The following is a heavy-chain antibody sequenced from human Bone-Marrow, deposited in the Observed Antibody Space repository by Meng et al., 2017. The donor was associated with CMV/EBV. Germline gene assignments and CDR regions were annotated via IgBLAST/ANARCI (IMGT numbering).Heavy chain of an antibody. V-gene: IGHV1-8*02. D-gene: IGHD2-2*01. J-gene: IGHJ6*02. CDR2: MNPNSGNT. CDR1: GYTFTAHY. CDR3: ARTRIEVEPDGRKIKYYNYGMDV. Sequence: ASVKVSCKASGYTFTAHYFHWVRQAPGQGLEWMGWMNPNSGNTGYAQKFQGRVTLTRVTSISTAYMELSSLTSDDTAVYYCARTRIEVEPDGRKIKYYNYGMDVWGQGTTVTVSS.